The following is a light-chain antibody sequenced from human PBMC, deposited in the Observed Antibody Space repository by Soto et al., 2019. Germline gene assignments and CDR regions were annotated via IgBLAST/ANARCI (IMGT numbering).Light chain of an antibody. Sequence: DIQLTQSPSCLSASLGDTVTMACRASHSIALSVNWYQQKPGKAPKLLIYVAFTLESGVPSRFSGSGSGTEFTLTIRSLQPEDFATYYCQQGHSFPRTFGQGTKVDIK. CDR3: QQGHSFPRT. CDR2: VAF. J-gene: IGKJ1*01. V-gene: IGKV1-39*01. CDR1: HSIALS.